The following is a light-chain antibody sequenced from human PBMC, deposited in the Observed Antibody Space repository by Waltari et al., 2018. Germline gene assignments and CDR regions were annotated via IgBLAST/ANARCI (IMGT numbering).Light chain of an antibody. V-gene: IGKV2-30*01. Sequence: DVVMTQSPLSLPVTLGQAASISCSSSRSLVYSDGNSYLNWFHQRPGQSPRRLIYKVSNRDSGVPDRFSGSGSGTNVTLKISRVEAEDVGVYYCMQGTYWRTFGQGTKVEIK. CDR1: RSLVYSDGNSY. CDR3: MQGTYWRT. J-gene: IGKJ1*01. CDR2: KVS.